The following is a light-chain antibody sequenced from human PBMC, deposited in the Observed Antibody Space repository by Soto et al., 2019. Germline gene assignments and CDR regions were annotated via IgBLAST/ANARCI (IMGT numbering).Light chain of an antibody. J-gene: IGLJ1*01. V-gene: IGLV2-8*01. CDR3: SSYTGSNSYV. CDR2: DVS. Sequence: QSVLAQPPSASGSPGQSVTISCTGTSSDIGSHNYVSWYQQHPGKAPKLMIYDVSQRPSGVPDRFSGSKSGNTASLTVSGLQAEDEADYYCSSYTGSNSYVFGTGTKVT. CDR1: SSDIGSHNY.